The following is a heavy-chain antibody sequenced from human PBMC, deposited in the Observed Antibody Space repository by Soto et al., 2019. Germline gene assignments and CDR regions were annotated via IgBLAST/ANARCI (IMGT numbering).Heavy chain of an antibody. CDR2: ISARDDYT. V-gene: IGHV3-23*01. D-gene: IGHD2-2*01. CDR3: AKRRRQYASEIKAIFEP. J-gene: IGHJ5*02. Sequence: VGSLRLSCAASGFTFSNFPMTWVRQAPGSGVEWGSNISARDDYTYYADPVQRRFTVCRDHALNTYCLHMNNLRADDPAVYYCAKRRRQYASEIKAIFEPRGLGTLVTLSS. CDR1: GFTFSNFP.